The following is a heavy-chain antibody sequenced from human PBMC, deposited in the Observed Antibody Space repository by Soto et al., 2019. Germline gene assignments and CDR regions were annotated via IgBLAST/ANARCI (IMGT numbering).Heavy chain of an antibody. J-gene: IGHJ6*02. CDR2: ISSSGSTM. D-gene: IGHD6-13*01. Sequence: GGSLRLSCAASGFTFSSYEMNWVRQAPGKGLEWVSYISSSGSTMYYADSVKGRFTISRDNAKNSLYLQMNSLRAEDTAVYYCARALYSSSWYRGNYYYYYGMDVWGQGTTVTVSS. CDR1: GFTFSSYE. CDR3: ARALYSSSWYRGNYYYYYGMDV. V-gene: IGHV3-48*03.